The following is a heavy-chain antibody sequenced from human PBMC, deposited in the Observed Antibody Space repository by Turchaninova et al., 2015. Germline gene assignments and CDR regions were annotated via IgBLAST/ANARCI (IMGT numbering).Heavy chain of an antibody. J-gene: IGHJ6*03. Sequence: QVQLQQWGAGLLKPSETLSLTCAVYGESFSGFYWRWIRQPPGKGLEWVGENKHSGSTNFNPSLKSRVTISVDTSKNQFSLKLSSVTAADTAVYYCARGAGIFGVVISPPYYYYMDVWGKGTPVTVSS. CDR2: NKHSGST. V-gene: IGHV4-34*01. D-gene: IGHD3-3*01. CDR3: ARGAGIFGVVISPPYYYYMDV. CDR1: GESFSGFY.